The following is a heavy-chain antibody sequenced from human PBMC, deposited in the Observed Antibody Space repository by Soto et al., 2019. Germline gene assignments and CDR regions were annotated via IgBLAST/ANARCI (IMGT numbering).Heavy chain of an antibody. CDR3: ARGYSSSWYTQNYYYYYGMDV. CDR2: INHSGST. CDR1: GGSFSGYY. J-gene: IGHJ6*02. D-gene: IGHD6-13*01. V-gene: IGHV4-34*01. Sequence: SETLSLTCAVYGGSFSGYYWSWIRQPPGKGLEWIGEINHSGSTNYNPSLKSRVTISVDTSKNQFSLKLSSVTAADTAVYYCARGYSSSWYTQNYYYYYGMDVWGQETTVTVSS.